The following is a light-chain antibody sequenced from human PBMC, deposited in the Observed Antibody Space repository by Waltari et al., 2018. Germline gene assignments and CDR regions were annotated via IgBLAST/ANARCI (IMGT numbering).Light chain of an antibody. CDR1: QSISSY. J-gene: IGKJ3*01. CDR3: QQRGNWPPIT. V-gene: IGKV1-39*01. CDR2: AAS. Sequence: DIQMTQSPSSLSASVGDRVTITCRASQSISSYLNWYQQKPGKAPKLLIYAASSLQSGVPSRFSGSGSGTDFTLTISSLQPEDFAVYYCQQRGNWPPITFGPGTKVDIK.